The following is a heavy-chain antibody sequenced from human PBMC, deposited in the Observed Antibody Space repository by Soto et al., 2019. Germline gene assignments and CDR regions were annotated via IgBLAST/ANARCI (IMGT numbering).Heavy chain of an antibody. CDR3: ARHLYSGDSSGSFGY. Sequence: QLQLQESGPGLVKPSETLSLTCTVSDDSIGRSNYFWGWSLQPQGKGLEWIGNIFYSGNTHYNPYLKCRVPISLETSNHHFSLRVSSVTAADTAVYYCARHLYSGDSSGSFGYWGPGALFSVSS. D-gene: IGHD6-19*01. CDR2: IFYSGNT. V-gene: IGHV4-39*01. J-gene: IGHJ4*02. CDR1: DDSIGRSNYF.